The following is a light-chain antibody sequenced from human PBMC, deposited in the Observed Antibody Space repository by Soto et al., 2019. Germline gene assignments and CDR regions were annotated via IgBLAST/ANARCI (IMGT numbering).Light chain of an antibody. CDR3: SSYTSSSTLV. CDR2: EVT. V-gene: IGLV2-14*01. J-gene: IGLJ3*02. CDR1: SSDIGAYNY. Sequence: QSVLTQPASVSGSPGQSITISCSGSSSDIGAYNYVSWYQHHPGKVPKVMIYEVTKRPSGVSNRFSGSKSGNTASLTISGLQAEDEADYYCSSYTSSSTLVFGGGTKLTVL.